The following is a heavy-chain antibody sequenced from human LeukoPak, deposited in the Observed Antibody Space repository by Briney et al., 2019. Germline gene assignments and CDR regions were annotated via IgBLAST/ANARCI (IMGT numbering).Heavy chain of an antibody. J-gene: IGHJ6*03. V-gene: IGHV1-2*02. CDR3: ARSARVVVPAAIPYYYMDV. D-gene: IGHD2-2*01. CDR1: EYTFTGYY. Sequence: ASVKVSCKTSEYTFTGYYMHWVRQAPGQGLEWMGWINPNSGGTNYAQKFQGRVTMTRDTSISTAYMELSRLRSDDTAVYYCARSARVVVPAAIPYYYMDVWGKGTTVTISS. CDR2: INPNSGGT.